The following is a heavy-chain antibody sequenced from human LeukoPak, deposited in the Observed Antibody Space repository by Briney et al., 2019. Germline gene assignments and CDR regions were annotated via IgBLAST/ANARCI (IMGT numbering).Heavy chain of an antibody. CDR1: GGTFNNYA. CDR3: ARAFQSLGGLSLPDY. Sequence: ASVKVSCKTSGGTFNNYAISWVRQAPGQGLEGMGWIHPSTGNPTYAQGFTGRFVFSLGTSVSTTYLQISTLKAEDTAVYFCARAFQSLGGLSLPDYWGQGTLVTVSS. J-gene: IGHJ4*02. V-gene: IGHV7-4-1*02. D-gene: IGHD3-16*02. CDR2: IHPSTGNP.